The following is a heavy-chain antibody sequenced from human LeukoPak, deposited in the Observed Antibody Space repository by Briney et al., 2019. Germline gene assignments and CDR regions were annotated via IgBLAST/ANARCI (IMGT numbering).Heavy chain of an antibody. CDR3: ARDRIVVVPAAISYYYGMDV. CDR2: IHYSGST. D-gene: IGHD2-2*01. V-gene: IGHV4-59*01. J-gene: IGHJ6*02. CDR1: GGSFSGYY. Sequence: PSETLSLTCAVYGGSFSGYYWSWIRQPPGKGLEWIGYIHYSGSTNYNPSLKSRVTISVDTSKNQFSLKLSSVTAADTAVYYCARDRIVVVPAAISYYYGMDVWGQGTTVTVSS.